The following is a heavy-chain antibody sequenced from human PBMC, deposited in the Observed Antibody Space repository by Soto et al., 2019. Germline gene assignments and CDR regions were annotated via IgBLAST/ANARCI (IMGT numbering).Heavy chain of an antibody. CDR1: GGSIRSYY. CDR3: ARRGAGYCSGGDCYLDYFYYAMDV. D-gene: IGHD2-21*02. J-gene: IGHJ6*02. V-gene: IGHV4-59*01. CDR2: IYSSGTT. Sequence: SETLSLTCTVSGGSIRSYYWSWIRQAPGKGLEWIGYIYSSGTTNYNPSLKSRVTMSVDMSKNQFSLKFSSVTAADTAVYFCARRGAGYCSGGDCYLDYFYYAMDVWGQGTTVTVSS.